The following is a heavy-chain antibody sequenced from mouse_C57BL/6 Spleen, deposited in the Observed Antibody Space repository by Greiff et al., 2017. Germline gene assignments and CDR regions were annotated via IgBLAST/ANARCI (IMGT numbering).Heavy chain of an antibody. V-gene: IGHV5-6*01. Sequence: EVHLVESGGDLVKPGGSLKLSCAASGFTFSSYGMSWVRQTPDKRLEWVATISSGGSYTYYPDSVKGRFTISRDNAKNTLYLQMSSLKSEDTAMYYCARQNDGSSLYYFDYWGQGTTLTVSS. CDR2: ISSGGSYT. CDR3: ARQNDGSSLYYFDY. J-gene: IGHJ2*01. CDR1: GFTFSSYG. D-gene: IGHD1-1*01.